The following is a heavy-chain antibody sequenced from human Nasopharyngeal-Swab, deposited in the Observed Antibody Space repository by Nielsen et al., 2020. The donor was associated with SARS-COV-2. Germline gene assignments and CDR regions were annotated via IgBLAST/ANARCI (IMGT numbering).Heavy chain of an antibody. Sequence: WVRQAPGQGLEWMGWISAYNGRTYYAQKIQGRVTMTTDTSTSTAYMDLRSLRSDDTAVYYCARDPRGPDYWGQGTLVTVSS. CDR3: ARDPRGPDY. CDR2: ISAYNGRT. V-gene: IGHV1-18*01. J-gene: IGHJ4*02. D-gene: IGHD6-25*01.